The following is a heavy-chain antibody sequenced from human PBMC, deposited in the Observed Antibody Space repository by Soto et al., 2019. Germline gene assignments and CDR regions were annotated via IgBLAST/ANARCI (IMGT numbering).Heavy chain of an antibody. J-gene: IGHJ1*01. CDR1: GGSISSGGYY. D-gene: IGHD5-12*01. CDR2: IYYSGST. Sequence: SSETLSLTCTVSGGSISSGGYYWSWIRQHPGKGLERIGYIYYSGSTYYNPSLKSRVTISVDTSKNQFSLKLISVTAADTAVYYCARVGSIVATTKDFQHWGQGTLVTVSS. V-gene: IGHV4-31*03. CDR3: ARVGSIVATTKDFQH.